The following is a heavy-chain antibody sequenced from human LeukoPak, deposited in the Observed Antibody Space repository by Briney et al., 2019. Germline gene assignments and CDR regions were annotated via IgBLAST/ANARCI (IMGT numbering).Heavy chain of an antibody. J-gene: IGHJ4*02. Sequence: GGSLRLSCAASGFTFSSYVMSWVRQAPGKGLEWVSGISGSGDSTYYADSVKGRFTISRDNSKNTLNLQMNSLRAEATAIYYCAKDDYHDSSTAYWGQGTLVTVSS. V-gene: IGHV3-23*01. CDR3: AKDDYHDSSTAY. CDR2: ISGSGDST. D-gene: IGHD3-22*01. CDR1: GFTFSSYV.